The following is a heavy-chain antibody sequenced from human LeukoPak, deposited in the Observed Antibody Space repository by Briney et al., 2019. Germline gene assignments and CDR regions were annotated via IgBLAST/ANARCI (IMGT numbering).Heavy chain of an antibody. CDR3: ARATTPGGYYYIY. CDR2: INPNSGGT. D-gene: IGHD2/OR15-2a*01. CDR1: GFTFTAYY. V-gene: IGHV1-2*02. J-gene: IGHJ4*02. Sequence: ASAKVSCKASGFTFTAYYMHWVRQAPGQGLEWMGWINPNSGGTNYAQKFQDRVTMTRDTSISTVYMELSRLRSDDTAVYYCARATTPGGYYYIYWGQGTLVTVSS.